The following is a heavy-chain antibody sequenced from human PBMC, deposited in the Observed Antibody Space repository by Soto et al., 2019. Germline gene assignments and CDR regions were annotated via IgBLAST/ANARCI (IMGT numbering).Heavy chain of an antibody. J-gene: IGHJ4*02. CDR1: GFTFNIYA. Sequence: EVQVLESGGGLVQPGGSLRLSCAASGFTFNIYAMSWVRQVPGKGLEWVSTISNSGSTHSADSVKGRFTISRDNSKNTVYSQMNSLRAEDTAVYYCAKLLGISGWSFDYWGQGTLVTVSS. CDR3: AKLLGISGWSFDY. CDR2: ISNSGST. D-gene: IGHD3-22*01. V-gene: IGHV3-23*01.